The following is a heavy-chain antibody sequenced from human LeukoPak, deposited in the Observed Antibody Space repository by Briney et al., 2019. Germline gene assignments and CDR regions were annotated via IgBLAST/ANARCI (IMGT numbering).Heavy chain of an antibody. D-gene: IGHD3-10*01. Sequence: AGGSLRRSCAATGFSFSYYGMHWVRPAPGQGMKWVAFIRYDGNDKFYAESVKGRFAISRDTSRNTLYLQMNSLRPEDTAGYYCAKDLMSDRWCGECGGQGTLVTVSS. J-gene: IGHJ1*01. CDR3: AKDLMSDRWCGEC. CDR2: IRYDGNDK. V-gene: IGHV3-30*02. CDR1: GFSFSYYG.